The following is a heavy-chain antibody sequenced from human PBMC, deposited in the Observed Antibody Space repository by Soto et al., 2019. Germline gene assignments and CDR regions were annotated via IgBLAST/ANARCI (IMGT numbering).Heavy chain of an antibody. CDR2: ISHDGRVT. CDR3: AREPYGDSQYFDY. V-gene: IGHV3-30*04. CDR1: GFTFNSLS. J-gene: IGHJ4*02. Sequence: QVQLVESGGGMVQPGTSLRLSCAASGFTFNSLSLHWVRQRPDKGLEWVAVISHDGRVTFYADFVKGRFTVSRDNSKNTIFLQVNSLSAADTAGYYCAREPYGDSQYFDYWGQGTRVTVSS. D-gene: IGHD2-21*02.